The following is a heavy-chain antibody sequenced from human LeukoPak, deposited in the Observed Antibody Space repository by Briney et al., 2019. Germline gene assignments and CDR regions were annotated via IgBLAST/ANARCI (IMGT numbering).Heavy chain of an antibody. CDR1: GYTFINYG. J-gene: IGHJ2*01. D-gene: IGHD5-12*01. Sequence: ASMKVSCKASGYTFINYGFSWVRQAPGQGLEWMGWIGAYNGNTNYLQKFQGRVTMTTDTSTNTVYMELRSLRSDDTAVYYCARVSTNSRVAGYDPQWYFDLWGRSTPVTVSP. V-gene: IGHV1-18*04. CDR3: ARVSTNSRVAGYDPQWYFDL. CDR2: IGAYNGNT.